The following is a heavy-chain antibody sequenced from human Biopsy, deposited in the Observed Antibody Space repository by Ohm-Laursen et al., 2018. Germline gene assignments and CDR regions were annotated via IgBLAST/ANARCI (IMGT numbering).Heavy chain of an antibody. CDR3: ARHPTGFWFDP. CDR2: IYNTETT. Sequence: SDTLSLTCTVSGGSISSSTTYYWAWLRQPPGKGLEWIGSIYNTETTFYNPSLKGRVTISVDPSTNQFSLMVSSVTAADTALYFCARHPTGFWFDPWGHGTLVTVSS. CDR1: GGSISSSTTYY. V-gene: IGHV4-39*01. J-gene: IGHJ5*02.